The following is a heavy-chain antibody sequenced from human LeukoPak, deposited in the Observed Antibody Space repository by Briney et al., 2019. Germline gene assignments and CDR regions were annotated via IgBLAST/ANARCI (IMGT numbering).Heavy chain of an antibody. V-gene: IGHV1-2*02. Sequence: ASVKVSCKASGYTFTGYYMHWVRQAPGQGLEWMGWINPNSGGTNYAQKFQGRVTMTRDTSISTAYMELSRLRSDDTAVYYCARAVVPFSNWFDPWGQGTLVTVSS. J-gene: IGHJ5*02. CDR2: INPNSGGT. CDR3: ARAVVPFSNWFDP. D-gene: IGHD2-2*01. CDR1: GYTFTGYY.